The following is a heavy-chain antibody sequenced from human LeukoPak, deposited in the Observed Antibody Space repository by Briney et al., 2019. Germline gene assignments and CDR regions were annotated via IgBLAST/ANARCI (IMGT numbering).Heavy chain of an antibody. V-gene: IGHV1-2*02. CDR2: INPNSGGT. CDR3: TRGPRSSGWNDY. CDR1: GYTFTCYY. Sequence: ASVKVSCKASGYTFTCYYMHWVRQAPGQGLEWMGWINPNSGGTNYAQKFQGRVTMTRDTSISTAYMELSRLRSDDTAVYYCTRGPRSSGWNDYWGQGTLVTVSS. D-gene: IGHD6-19*01. J-gene: IGHJ4*02.